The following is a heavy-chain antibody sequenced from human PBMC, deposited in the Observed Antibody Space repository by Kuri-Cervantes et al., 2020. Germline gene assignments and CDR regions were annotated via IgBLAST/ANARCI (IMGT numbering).Heavy chain of an antibody. CDR2: ISSSGSTI. CDR3: ARDSYYYDSSGLGTNYFDY. Sequence: LSLTCAASGFTFSDCYMSWIRQAPGKGLEWVSYISSSGSTIYYADSVKGRFTISRDNAKNSLYLQMNSLRAEDTAVYYCARDSYYYDSSGLGTNYFDYWGQGTLVTVSS. CDR1: GFTFSDCY. D-gene: IGHD3-22*01. J-gene: IGHJ4*02. V-gene: IGHV3-11*01.